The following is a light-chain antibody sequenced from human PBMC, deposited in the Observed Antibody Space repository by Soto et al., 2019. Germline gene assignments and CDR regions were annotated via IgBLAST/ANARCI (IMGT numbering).Light chain of an antibody. CDR3: QSYDSSLSGSYV. Sequence: HSALTQPASVSGSPGQSITISCTGTSSDVGGYDLVSWYQRHPGKAPKLIIYEGSKRPSGISNRFSGSKSGTSASLAITGLQAEDEADYYCQSYDSSLSGSYVFGTGTKLTVL. J-gene: IGLJ1*01. CDR1: SSDVGGYDL. V-gene: IGLV2-14*02. CDR2: EGS.